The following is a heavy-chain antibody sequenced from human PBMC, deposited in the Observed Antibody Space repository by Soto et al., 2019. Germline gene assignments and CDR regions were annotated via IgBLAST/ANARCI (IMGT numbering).Heavy chain of an antibody. D-gene: IGHD6-19*01. CDR1: GYTFTGYY. CDR2: INPNSGGT. CDR3: ARDYQAGAGYGFDH. J-gene: IGHJ4*02. V-gene: IGHV1-2*04. Sequence: ASVKVSCKASGYTFTGYYMHWVRQAPGQGLEWMGWINPNSGGTNYAQKFQGWVTMTRDTSISTAYMEQSXXRSEXXXXYXXARDYQAGAGYGFDHWGQXTXVTVSS.